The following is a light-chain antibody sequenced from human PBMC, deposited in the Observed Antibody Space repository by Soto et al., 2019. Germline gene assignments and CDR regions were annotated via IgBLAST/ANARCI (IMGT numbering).Light chain of an antibody. Sequence: EIVLTQSPGTLSLSPGERATLSCRASQSVSNSYLAWHQQKPGQAPRLLIYDASNRATGIPDRFSGSGSGTAFTLTISRLEPEDFAVYYCQQYSSSPKTFGQGTKVEIK. V-gene: IGKV3-20*01. CDR3: QQYSSSPKT. CDR2: DAS. CDR1: QSVSNSY. J-gene: IGKJ1*01.